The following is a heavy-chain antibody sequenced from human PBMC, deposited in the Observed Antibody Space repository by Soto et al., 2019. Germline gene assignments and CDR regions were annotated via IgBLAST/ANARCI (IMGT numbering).Heavy chain of an antibody. V-gene: IGHV1-18*01. CDR3: ARDLGVGATYYYYYGMDV. Sequence: GXSVKVSCKASGYTFTSYGISWVRQAPGQGLEWMGWISAYNGNTNYAQKLQGRVTMTTDTSTSTAYMELRSLRSDDTAVYYCARDLGVGATYYYYYGMDVWGQGTTVTVSS. J-gene: IGHJ6*02. CDR1: GYTFTSYG. D-gene: IGHD1-26*01. CDR2: ISAYNGNT.